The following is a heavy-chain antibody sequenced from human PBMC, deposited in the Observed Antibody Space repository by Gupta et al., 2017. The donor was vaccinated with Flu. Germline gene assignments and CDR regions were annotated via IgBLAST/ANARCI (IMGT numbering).Heavy chain of an antibody. D-gene: IGHD6-19*01. Sequence: EVQLVESGGGLVQPGGSLRLSCAASGFTFSGYWMSWVRQAPGKGLEWVANIKEDGSEKYYVDSVKGRFTISRDNTKNSLYLQVNSLRAEDTAVFYCARGRTFSAWHLTGFDRWGQGTLVTVSS. J-gene: IGHJ4*02. CDR2: IKEDGSEK. CDR3: ARGRTFSAWHLTGFDR. V-gene: IGHV3-7*04. CDR1: GFTFSGYW.